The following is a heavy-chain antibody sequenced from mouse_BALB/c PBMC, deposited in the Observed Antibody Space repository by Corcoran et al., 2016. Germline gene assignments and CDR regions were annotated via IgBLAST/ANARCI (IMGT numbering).Heavy chain of an antibody. CDR2: ISYDGSN. Sequence: DVQLQESGPGLVKTSQSLSLTCSVTGYSITGGYYWNWIRQFPGNKLEWMGYISYDGSNNYNPSLKNRISITRDTSKNQFFLKLNSVTTEDTATYYCARWGLRRGWYFDVWGAGTTVTVSS. D-gene: IGHD2-2*01. CDR3: ARWGLRRGWYFDV. CDR1: GYSITGGYY. V-gene: IGHV3-6*02. J-gene: IGHJ1*01.